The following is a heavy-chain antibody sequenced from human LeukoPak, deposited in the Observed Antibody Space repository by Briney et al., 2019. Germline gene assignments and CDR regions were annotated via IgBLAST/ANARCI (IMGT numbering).Heavy chain of an antibody. Sequence: ETLSLTCTVSGGSISSSSYYWGWVRQAPGKGLEWVSSISSSSSYIYYADSVKGRFTISRDNAKNSLYLQMNSLRAEDTAVYYCARLGSTNYYDSSGYYEPDYWGQGTLVTVSS. CDR2: ISSSSSYI. J-gene: IGHJ4*02. V-gene: IGHV3-21*01. D-gene: IGHD3-22*01. CDR3: ARLGSTNYYDSSGYYEPDY. CDR1: GGSISSSSYY.